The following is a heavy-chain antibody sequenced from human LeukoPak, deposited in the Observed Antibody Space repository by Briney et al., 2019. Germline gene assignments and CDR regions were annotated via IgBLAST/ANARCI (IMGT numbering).Heavy chain of an antibody. Sequence: SSETLSLTCTVSGYSISSGYYWGWIRQPPGKGLEWIGTIYRSGSTYSNPSLRGRVTISVDTSKNQFSLKLSSVTAADTAVYYCARGTIFGVVTIDYWGQGTLVTVSS. J-gene: IGHJ4*02. V-gene: IGHV4-38-2*02. CDR2: IYRSGST. D-gene: IGHD3-3*01. CDR1: GYSISSGYY. CDR3: ARGTIFGVVTIDY.